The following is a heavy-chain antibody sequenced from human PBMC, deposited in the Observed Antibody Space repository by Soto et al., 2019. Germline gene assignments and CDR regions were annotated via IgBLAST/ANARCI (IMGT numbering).Heavy chain of an antibody. Sequence: QVQLVQSGAEVKKPGSSVKVSCKASGGSFGNSAINWVRQTPGQGLEWLRWFIPVYRTLNYAQKFQGRVTITADESTGTAYMTLSSLASDDTAVYYCATGVIWIGYFTVDSWGQGTRVTVSS. CDR2: FIPVYRTL. V-gene: IGHV1-69*01. D-gene: IGHD3-3*01. CDR1: GGSFGNSA. CDR3: ATGVIWIGYFTVDS. J-gene: IGHJ4*02.